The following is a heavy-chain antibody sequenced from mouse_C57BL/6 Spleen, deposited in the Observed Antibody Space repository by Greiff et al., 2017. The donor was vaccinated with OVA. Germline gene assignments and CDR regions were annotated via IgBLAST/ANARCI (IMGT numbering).Heavy chain of an antibody. V-gene: IGHV5-17*01. D-gene: IGHD2-1*01. J-gene: IGHJ3*01. Sequence: DVKLVESGGGLVKPGGSLKLSCAASGFTFSDYGMHWVRQAPEKGLEWVAYISSGSSTIYYADTVKGRFTISRDNAKNTLFLQMTSLRSEDTAMYYCARNHYGNTWFAYWGQGTLVTVSA. CDR2: ISSGSSTI. CDR1: GFTFSDYG. CDR3: ARNHYGNTWFAY.